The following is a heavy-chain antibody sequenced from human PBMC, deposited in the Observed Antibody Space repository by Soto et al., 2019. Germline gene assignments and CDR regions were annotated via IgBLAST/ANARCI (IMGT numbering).Heavy chain of an antibody. Sequence: QLQLQESGSGLVKPSQTLSLTCAVSGGSISSGGYSWSWIRQPPGKGLEWIGYIYHSGSTYYNPYRKSHVIISVDRSKTQSSLKLSSVTAADTAVYYCARAGVRSLVDYWGQGTLVTVSS. V-gene: IGHV4-30-2*01. CDR2: IYHSGST. J-gene: IGHJ4*02. CDR3: ARAGVRSLVDY. D-gene: IGHD3-10*01. CDR1: GGSISSGGYS.